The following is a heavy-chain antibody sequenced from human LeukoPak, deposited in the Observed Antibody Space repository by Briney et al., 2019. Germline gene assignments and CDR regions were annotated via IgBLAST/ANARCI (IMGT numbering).Heavy chain of an antibody. CDR1: GYTFTNYY. D-gene: IGHD5-24*01. J-gene: IGHJ3*02. CDR3: ARVRDGYNDAYDI. V-gene: IGHV1-46*01. CDR2: INPSGGNT. Sequence: ASVKLSCKASGYTFTNYYIHWVRQAPGQGLEWMGLINPSGGNTNYAQNFQGRVTMTRDTSTSTVYMGLSSLRSEDTAVYYCARVRDGYNDAYDIWGQGTMVTVPS.